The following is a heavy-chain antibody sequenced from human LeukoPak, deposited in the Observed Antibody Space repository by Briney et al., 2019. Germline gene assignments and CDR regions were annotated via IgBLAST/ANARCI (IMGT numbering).Heavy chain of an antibody. CDR2: INHSGST. CDR1: GGYFSGTY. Sequence: SETLSLTCAVYGGYFSGTYWSWIRQPPGKGLEWIGEINHSGSTNYNPSLKSRVTISVDTSKNQFSLKLSSVTAADTAVYYCAGRGIAVADYPYWGQGTLVTVSS. D-gene: IGHD6-19*01. CDR3: AGRGIAVADYPY. V-gene: IGHV4-34*01. J-gene: IGHJ4*02.